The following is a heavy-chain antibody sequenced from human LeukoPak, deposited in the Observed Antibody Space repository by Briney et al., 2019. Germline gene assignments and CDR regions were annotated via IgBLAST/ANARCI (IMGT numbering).Heavy chain of an antibody. Sequence: GGSLRLSCAASGFTFSDYWMTWVRQAPGKGREWVANIKQDGSEKYYVDSVKGRFTISRDNAQNSLYLQMNSLRAEDTAVYYCARARGDYWFDYWGQGTLVTVSS. CDR3: ARARGDYWFDY. D-gene: IGHD3-10*01. CDR1: GFTFSDYW. CDR2: IKQDGSEK. V-gene: IGHV3-7*04. J-gene: IGHJ4*02.